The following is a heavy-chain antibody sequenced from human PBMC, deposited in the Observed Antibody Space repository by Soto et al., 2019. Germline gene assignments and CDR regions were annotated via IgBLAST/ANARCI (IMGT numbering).Heavy chain of an antibody. CDR2: IIPIFGKT. J-gene: IGHJ3*02. CDR1: GGTFSSYA. V-gene: IGHV1-69*05. CDR3: ARDQAAAGTYAFDI. D-gene: IGHD6-13*01. Sequence: SVKVSCKASGGTFSSYAISWVRQAPGQRLEWMGGIIPIFGKTNYSQKFQGRVTITRDTSASTAYMELSSLRSEDTAVYYCARDQAAAGTYAFDIWGQGTMVTVSS.